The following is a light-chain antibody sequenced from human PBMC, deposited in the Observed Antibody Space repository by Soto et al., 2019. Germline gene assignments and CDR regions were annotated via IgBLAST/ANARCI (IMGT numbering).Light chain of an antibody. CDR2: GAS. V-gene: IGKV3-20*01. J-gene: IGKJ1*01. Sequence: VWTHSPGTLSLSPGERATLSCRARQSVTTTYLAWYQQKPGQAPRLLIYGASSRATGIPSRFSGSGSGTDFTLTISRLEPEDFAVYYCQQYGDSPPWTFGQGTKVEL. CDR1: QSVTTTY. CDR3: QQYGDSPPWT.